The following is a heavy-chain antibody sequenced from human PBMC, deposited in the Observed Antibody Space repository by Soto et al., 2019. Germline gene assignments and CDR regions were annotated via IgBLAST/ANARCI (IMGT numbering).Heavy chain of an antibody. CDR2: IYPDDSDT. Sequence: GESLKISCKGSGYSFSTYWIAWVRQMPGKGLEWMGIIYPDDSDTRYSPSLQGQVTTSADKSINTAYLQWGSLKASDTAIYYCTRHVGFRDHFYYRGMDVCGQGTAVTVSS. CDR3: TRHVGFRDHFYYRGMDV. V-gene: IGHV5-51*01. CDR1: GYSFSTYW. D-gene: IGHD1-26*01. J-gene: IGHJ6*02.